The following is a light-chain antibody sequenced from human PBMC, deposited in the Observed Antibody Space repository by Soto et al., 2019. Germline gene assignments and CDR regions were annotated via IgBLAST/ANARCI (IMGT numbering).Light chain of an antibody. CDR2: HSS. Sequence: QLTQSPSTLPASVGDRVTLTCRASQSISNWLAWYQQKPVTAPTLLIYHSSILETAVPSRFSGNGSGTEFTLTISSLQPGDFATDYCQQYNSYSFGQGSRVEIK. J-gene: IGKJ1*01. V-gene: IGKV1-5*01. CDR3: QQYNSYS. CDR1: QSISNW.